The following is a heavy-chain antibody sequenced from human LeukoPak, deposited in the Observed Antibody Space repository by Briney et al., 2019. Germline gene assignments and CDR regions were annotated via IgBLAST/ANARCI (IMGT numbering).Heavy chain of an antibody. Sequence: SVKVSCKASGGTFSSYAISWVRQAPGQGLEWMGGIIPIFGTANYAQKFQGRVTITADESTSTAYMELSSLRPEDTAVYYCARSLLWFGEFSYYYGMDVWGQGTTVTVSS. CDR1: GGTFSSYA. D-gene: IGHD3-10*01. CDR3: ARSLLWFGEFSYYYGMDV. CDR2: IIPIFGTA. J-gene: IGHJ6*02. V-gene: IGHV1-69*13.